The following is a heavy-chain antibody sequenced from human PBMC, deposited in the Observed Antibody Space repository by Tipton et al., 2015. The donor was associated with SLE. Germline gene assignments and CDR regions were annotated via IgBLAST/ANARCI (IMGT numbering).Heavy chain of an antibody. D-gene: IGHD1-26*01. Sequence: TLSLTCAVYGGSFSGYYWNWIRQPPGMGLEWIGEINHSGNTNYNPSLKSRVTISVDTSKNQFSLKLSSVTAADRAVYYCARAAYSGSSVDYWGQGTLVTVSS. J-gene: IGHJ4*02. V-gene: IGHV4-34*01. CDR2: INHSGNT. CDR3: ARAAYSGSSVDY. CDR1: GGSFSGYY.